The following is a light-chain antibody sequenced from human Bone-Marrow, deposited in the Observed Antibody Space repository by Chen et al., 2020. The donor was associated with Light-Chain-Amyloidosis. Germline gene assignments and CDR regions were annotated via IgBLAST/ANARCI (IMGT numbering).Light chain of an antibody. CDR2: EAK. CDR3: CSYAGRGKM. V-gene: IGLV2-23*01. Sequence: QSALTQPASVPGSPGQSITISCTGSSRDVGTYNLVSWYQHHPGKAPKLIIYEAKKRPSGVSNRFSGSRSGYTASLTISGLQAEDEADYYCCSYAGRGKMFGGGTKLTVL. J-gene: IGLJ3*02. CDR1: SRDVGTYNL.